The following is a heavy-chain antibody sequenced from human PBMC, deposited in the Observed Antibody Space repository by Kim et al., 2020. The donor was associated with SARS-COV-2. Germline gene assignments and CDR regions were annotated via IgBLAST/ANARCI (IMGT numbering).Heavy chain of an antibody. V-gene: IGHV3-23*01. CDR2: ISVNGATT. CDR1: GFTFGNDA. J-gene: IGHJ4*02. D-gene: IGHD7-27*01. CDR3: VRRSRDSGDRRAY. Sequence: GGSLRLSCAASGFTFGNDAMSWVRQAPGKGLECVSIISVNGATTLYIDSVKGRFTISRDNSRNTRYLQMDSLRGEDTARYYCVRRSRDSGDRRAYWGQGT.